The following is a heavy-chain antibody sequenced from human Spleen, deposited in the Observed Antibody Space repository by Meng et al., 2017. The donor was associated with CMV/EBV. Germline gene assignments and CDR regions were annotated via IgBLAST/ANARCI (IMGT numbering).Heavy chain of an antibody. CDR1: GFTFSSYS. V-gene: IGHV3-21*01. J-gene: IGHJ5*02. CDR3: ARVGLDP. Sequence: GESLKISCAASGFTFSSYSMNWVRQAPGKGLEWVSSISSSSSYIYYADSVKGRFTISRDDAKNSLYLQMNSLRAEDTAVYYCARVGLDPWGQGTLVTVSS. CDR2: ISSSSSYI.